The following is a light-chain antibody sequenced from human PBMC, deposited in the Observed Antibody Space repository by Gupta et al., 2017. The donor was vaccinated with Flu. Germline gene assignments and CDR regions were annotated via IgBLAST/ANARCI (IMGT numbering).Light chain of an antibody. Sequence: IVLTQSPATLSLSPGERATLSCRASQSIRIYLGWYQQKPGQAPRLLIYDASERDTGIPARFSGSGYGKDFTLTISSREPEDYAGYYCQQRDNWRPITFGRGTQVDI. CDR2: DAS. CDR3: QQRDNWRPIT. CDR1: QSIRIY. V-gene: IGKV3-11*01. J-gene: IGKJ4*01.